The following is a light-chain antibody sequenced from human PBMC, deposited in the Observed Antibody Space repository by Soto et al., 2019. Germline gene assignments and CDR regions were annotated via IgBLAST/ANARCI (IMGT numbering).Light chain of an antibody. Sequence: QSPLTQPASVSGSPGQSITISCTGTSSDVGGYNYVSWYQQHPGKAPKLMIYEVSNRPSGVSNRFSGSKSGNTASLTISGLQAEDEADYYCSSYTSSSIDYVFGTGTQLTVL. V-gene: IGLV2-14*01. CDR3: SSYTSSSIDYV. J-gene: IGLJ7*01. CDR2: EVS. CDR1: SSDVGGYNY.